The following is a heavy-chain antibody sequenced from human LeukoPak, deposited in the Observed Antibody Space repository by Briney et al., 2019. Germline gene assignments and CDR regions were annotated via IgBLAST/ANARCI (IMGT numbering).Heavy chain of an antibody. V-gene: IGHV1-18*01. CDR2: ISAYNGNT. CDR3: VRDRWSRSYYPAFDV. J-gene: IGHJ3*01. Sequence: ASVKVSCKASGYTFTSYGISWVRQAPGQGLEWMGWISAYNGNTNYAQKLQGRVTMTTDTSTSTAYMELRGLRSDDTAVYYCVRDRWSRSYYPAFDVWGQGTMLTVSS. CDR1: GYTFTSYG. D-gene: IGHD1-26*01.